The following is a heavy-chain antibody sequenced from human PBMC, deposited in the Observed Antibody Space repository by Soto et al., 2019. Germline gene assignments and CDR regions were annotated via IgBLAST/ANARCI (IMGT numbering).Heavy chain of an antibody. Sequence: LRLSCAASGLTFMSYAMSWVRQAPGKGLEWVSVISDSGGSTYYADSVKGRFTISRDNSKNTVYLQMNSLRGEDTAVYYCAKFPTRGYSYGYLDYWGQGTLVTVSS. V-gene: IGHV3-23*01. CDR2: ISDSGGST. D-gene: IGHD5-18*01. CDR1: GLTFMSYA. J-gene: IGHJ4*02. CDR3: AKFPTRGYSYGYLDY.